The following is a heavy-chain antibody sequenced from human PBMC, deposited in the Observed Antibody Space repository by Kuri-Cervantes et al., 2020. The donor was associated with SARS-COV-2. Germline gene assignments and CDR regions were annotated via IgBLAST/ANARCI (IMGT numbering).Heavy chain of an antibody. D-gene: IGHD1-26*01. V-gene: IGHV4-34*01. CDR1: GGSFSGYQ. CDR2: IYYSGST. Sequence: ESLKISCAVYGGSFSGYQWSWIRQPPGKGLEWIGSIYYSGSTYYNPSLKSRVTISVDTSKNQFSLKLSSVTAADTAVYYCASHAWEGAFDIWGQGTMVTVSS. CDR3: ASHAWEGAFDI. J-gene: IGHJ3*02.